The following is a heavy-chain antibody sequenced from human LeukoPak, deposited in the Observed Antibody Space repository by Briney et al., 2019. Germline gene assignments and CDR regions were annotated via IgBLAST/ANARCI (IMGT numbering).Heavy chain of an antibody. CDR2: ISGSGGST. Sequence: PGGSLRLSRAASGFTFSSYAMSWVRQAPGKGLEWISAISGSGGSTYYADSVKGRFTISRDNSKNTLYLQMNSLRAEDTPVYYCAKEVGYILTGPPPRGDYWGQGALVTVSS. J-gene: IGHJ4*02. CDR3: AKEVGYILTGPPPRGDY. D-gene: IGHD3-9*01. V-gene: IGHV3-23*01. CDR1: GFTFSSYA.